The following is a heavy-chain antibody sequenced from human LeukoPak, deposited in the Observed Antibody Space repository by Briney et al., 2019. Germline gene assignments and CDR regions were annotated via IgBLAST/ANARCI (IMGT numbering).Heavy chain of an antibody. Sequence: ASVKVSCKASGYTFTGYYMHWVRQAPGQGLEWMGWINPNSGGTSYAQKFQGRVTMTRDTSISTAYMELSRLRSDDTAVYYCAILLGNPQFDYWGQGTLVTVSS. CDR2: INPNSGGT. V-gene: IGHV1-2*02. CDR1: GYTFTGYY. CDR3: AILLGNPQFDY. D-gene: IGHD7-27*01. J-gene: IGHJ4*02.